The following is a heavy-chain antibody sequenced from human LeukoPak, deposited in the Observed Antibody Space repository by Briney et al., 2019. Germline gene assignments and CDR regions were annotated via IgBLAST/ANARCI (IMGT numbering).Heavy chain of an antibody. V-gene: IGHV1-69*13. CDR2: IIPIFGTA. CDR1: GGTFSSYA. J-gene: IGHJ4*02. CDR3: ARVPIVVVPAAILGRPFDY. D-gene: IGHD2-2*02. Sequence: ASVKVSCKASGGTFSSYAISWVRQAPGQGLEWMGGIIPIFGTANYAQKFQGRVTITADESTSTAYMELSSLRSEDTAVYYCARVPIVVVPAAILGRPFDYWGQGTLVTVSS.